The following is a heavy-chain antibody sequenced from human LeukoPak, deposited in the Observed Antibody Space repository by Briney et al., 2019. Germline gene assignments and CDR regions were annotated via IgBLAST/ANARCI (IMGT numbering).Heavy chain of an antibody. Sequence: PGGSLRLSCAASGFTFSSYSMNWVRQAPGKGLEWFSSISSSSSYIYYADSVKGRFTISRDNAKNSLYLQMNSLRAEDTAVYYCARDQDYDILTGPPGYFDYWGQGTLVTVSS. J-gene: IGHJ4*02. D-gene: IGHD3-9*01. CDR1: GFTFSSYS. V-gene: IGHV3-21*01. CDR3: ARDQDYDILTGPPGYFDY. CDR2: ISSSSSYI.